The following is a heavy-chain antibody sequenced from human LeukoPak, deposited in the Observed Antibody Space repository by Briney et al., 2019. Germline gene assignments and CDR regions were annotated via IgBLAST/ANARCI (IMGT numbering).Heavy chain of an antibody. J-gene: IGHJ4*02. CDR1: GFTFSSYE. CDR2: ISSSGSTI. Sequence: GGSLRLSCAASGFTFSSYEMNWVRQAPGKGLEWVSYISSSGSTIYYADSVKGRFTISRDNAKNSLYLQMNSLRAEDTAVYYCARESHGDHTGDYWGQGTLVTVSS. CDR3: ARESHGDHTGDY. V-gene: IGHV3-48*03. D-gene: IGHD4-17*01.